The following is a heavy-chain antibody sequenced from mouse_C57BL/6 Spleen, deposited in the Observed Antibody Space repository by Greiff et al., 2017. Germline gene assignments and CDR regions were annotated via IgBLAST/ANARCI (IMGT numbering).Heavy chain of an antibody. D-gene: IGHD2-10*01. Sequence: EVQLQQSGPELVKPGASVKISCKASGYTFTDYYMNWVKQSHGKSLEWIGDINPNNGGTSYNQKFKGKATLTVDKSSSTAYMELRSLTSEDSAVYYCARPLPLAYWGQGTLVTVSA. J-gene: IGHJ3*01. V-gene: IGHV1-26*01. CDR1: GYTFTDYY. CDR3: ARPLPLAY. CDR2: INPNNGGT.